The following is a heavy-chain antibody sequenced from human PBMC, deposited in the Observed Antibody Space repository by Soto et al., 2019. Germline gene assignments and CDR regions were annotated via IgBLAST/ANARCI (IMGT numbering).Heavy chain of an antibody. J-gene: IGHJ4*02. CDR2: INAGNGNT. CDR3: ARSIVVVTALDY. D-gene: IGHD2-21*02. CDR1: GYTFTSYA. V-gene: IGHV1-3*05. Sequence: QVQLVQSGAEEKKPGASVKVSCKASGYTFTSYAMHWVRQAPGQRLEWMGWINAGNGNTKYSQKFQGXVSISRXXSASTAYMELSSLRSEATAVYYCARSIVVVTALDYWGQGTLVTVSS.